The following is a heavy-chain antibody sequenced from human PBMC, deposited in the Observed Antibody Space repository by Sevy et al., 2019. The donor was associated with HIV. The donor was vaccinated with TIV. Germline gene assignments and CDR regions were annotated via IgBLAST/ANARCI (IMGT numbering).Heavy chain of an antibody. D-gene: IGHD2-2*01. V-gene: IGHV1-24*01. CDR2: FHEDGET. Sequence: ASVKVSCKVFGYTLTELSMHWVRQAPGKGLEWMGGFHEDGETMFAQKFQGRLTMTEVTSTDTGYMELSSLRSEDTAVYYCATDIVVGRDYWGQGTLVTVSS. CDR3: ATDIVVGRDY. CDR1: GYTLTELS. J-gene: IGHJ4*02.